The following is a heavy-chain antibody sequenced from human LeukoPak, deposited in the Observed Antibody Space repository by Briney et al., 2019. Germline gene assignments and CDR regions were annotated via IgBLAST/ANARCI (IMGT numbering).Heavy chain of an antibody. CDR2: INTNSGGT. Sequence: ASVKVSCKASGYTFTGYYMHWVRQAPGQGLEWMGWINTNSGGTNYAQKFQGRVTMTRDTSISTAYMELSRLRSDDTAVYYCARDSHHNLRRYCSSTSCYGLDPWGQGTLVTVSS. J-gene: IGHJ5*02. D-gene: IGHD2-2*01. CDR3: ARDSHHNLRRYCSSTSCYGLDP. V-gene: IGHV1-2*02. CDR1: GYTFTGYY.